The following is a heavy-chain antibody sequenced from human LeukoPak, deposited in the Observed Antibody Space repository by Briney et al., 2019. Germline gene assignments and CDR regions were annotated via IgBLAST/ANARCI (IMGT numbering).Heavy chain of an antibody. CDR3: ARDGLSSSPYYYMDV. D-gene: IGHD6-6*01. CDR1: GYSISSGYY. Sequence: PSETLSLTCTVSGYSISSGYYWGWIRQPPGKGLEWIGSIYHSGSTYYNPSLKSRVTISVDTSKNQFSLKLSSVTAADTAVYYCARDGLSSSPYYYMDVWGKGTTVTVSS. J-gene: IGHJ6*03. V-gene: IGHV4-38-2*02. CDR2: IYHSGST.